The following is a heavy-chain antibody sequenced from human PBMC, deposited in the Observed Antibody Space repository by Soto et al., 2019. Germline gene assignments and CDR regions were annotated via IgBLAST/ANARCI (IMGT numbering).Heavy chain of an antibody. CDR3: AKDRPYCGGDCYSNGLGY. V-gene: IGHV3-23*01. CDR1: GFTFNSYA. Sequence: GGSLRLSCAASGFTFNSYAMSWVRQAPGKGLEWVSTISGGSGVTYYADSVMGRFTISRDNTRNMVFLQMSSLGAEDTAIYYCAKDRPYCGGDCYSNGLGYWGQGTLVTVSS. CDR2: ISGGSGVT. J-gene: IGHJ4*02. D-gene: IGHD2-21*01.